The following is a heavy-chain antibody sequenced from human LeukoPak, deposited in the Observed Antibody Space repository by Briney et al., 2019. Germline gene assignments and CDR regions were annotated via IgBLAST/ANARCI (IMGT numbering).Heavy chain of an antibody. Sequence: SETLSLTCTVSGGSISSGGYYWSWIRQHPGKGLEWIGYIYYSGSTYYNPSLKSRVTISVDTSKNQFSLKLCSVTAADTAVYYCVRDRGRKYQLRYWYFDPWGRGTLVTVSS. CDR1: GGSISSGGYY. CDR3: VRDRGRKYQLRYWYFDP. D-gene: IGHD2-2*01. CDR2: IYYSGST. J-gene: IGHJ2*01. V-gene: IGHV4-31*03.